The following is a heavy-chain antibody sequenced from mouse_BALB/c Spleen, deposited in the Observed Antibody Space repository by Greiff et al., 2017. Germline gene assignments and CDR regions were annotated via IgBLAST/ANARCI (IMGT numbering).Heavy chain of an antibody. CDR1: GYTFSSYW. CDR3: ASLLLLIRGLMDY. J-gene: IGHJ4*01. CDR2: ILPGSGST. Sequence: QVQLQQSGAELMKPGASVKISCKATGYTFSSYWIEWVKQRPGHGLEWIGEILPGSGSTNYNEKFKGKATFTADTSSNTAYMQLSSLTSEDSAVYYCASLLLLIRGLMDYWGQGTSVTVSS. D-gene: IGHD1-1*01. V-gene: IGHV1-9*01.